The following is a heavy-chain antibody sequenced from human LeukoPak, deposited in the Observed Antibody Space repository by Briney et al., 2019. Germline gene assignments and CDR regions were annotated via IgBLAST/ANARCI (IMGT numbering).Heavy chain of an antibody. CDR1: GYTFTCYD. CDR3: ARESGTVAHYGENWFDP. J-gene: IGHJ5*02. D-gene: IGHD1-26*01. Sequence: GASVKVSCKASGYTFTCYDINWVRQATGQGLEWMGWMNPNSGNTGYAQKFQGRVTMTRNTSISTAYMELSSLRSEDTAVYYRARESGTVAHYGENWFDPWGQGTLVTVSS. CDR2: MNPNSGNT. V-gene: IGHV1-8*01.